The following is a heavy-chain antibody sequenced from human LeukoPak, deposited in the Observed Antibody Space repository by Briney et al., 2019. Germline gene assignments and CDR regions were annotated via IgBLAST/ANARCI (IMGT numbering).Heavy chain of an antibody. D-gene: IGHD1-26*01. J-gene: IGHJ4*02. Sequence: PGGSLRLSCAASGFTVSSNYMSWVRQAPGKGLEWIGEINHSGSTNYNPSLKSRVTISVDTSKNQFSLKLSSVTAADTAVYYCARGRRRSPFDYWGQGTLVTVSS. CDR3: ARGRRRSPFDY. V-gene: IGHV4-34*01. CDR1: GFTVSSNY. CDR2: INHSGST.